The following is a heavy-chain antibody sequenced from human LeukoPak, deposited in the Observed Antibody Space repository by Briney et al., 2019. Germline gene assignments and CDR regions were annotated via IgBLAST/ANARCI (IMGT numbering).Heavy chain of an antibody. J-gene: IGHJ4*02. CDR3: AKGGLLVASFDY. V-gene: IGHV3-15*01. CDR2: IKSKTDGGTT. CDR1: GFTFSNAW. Sequence: GGSLRLSCAASGFTFSNAWMSWVRQAPGKGLEWVGRIKSKTDGGTTDYAAPVKGRFTISRDDSKNTLYLQMNSLKTEDTAVYYCAKGGLLVASFDYWGEGTLVTVSS. D-gene: IGHD5-12*01.